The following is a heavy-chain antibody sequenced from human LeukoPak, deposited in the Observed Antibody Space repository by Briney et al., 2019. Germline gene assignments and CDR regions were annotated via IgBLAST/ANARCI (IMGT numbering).Heavy chain of an antibody. CDR3: AKVAGDRNYFDY. CDR1: GFTFDDYA. J-gene: IGHJ4*02. V-gene: IGHV3-9*01. D-gene: IGHD4-17*01. Sequence: GGSLRLSCAASGFTFDDYAMHRVRQAPGKGLEWVSGISWNSNNIDYADSVKGRFTISRDNAKNSLYLQMNSLRADDTALYYCAKVAGDRNYFDYWGQGTLVAVSS. CDR2: ISWNSNNI.